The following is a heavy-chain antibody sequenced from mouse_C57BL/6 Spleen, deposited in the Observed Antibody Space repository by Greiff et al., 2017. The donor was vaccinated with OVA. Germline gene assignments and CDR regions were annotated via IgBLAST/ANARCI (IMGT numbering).Heavy chain of an antibody. Sequence: QVQLKQSGAELMKPGASVKLSCKATGYTFTGYWIEWVKQRPGHGLEWIGEILPGSGSTNYNEKFKGTAPFTADTYSNTAYMQLHSQTTEDSAIYSCERRGDYDGGGPYFDDWGQGTTLTVSS. CDR1: GYTFTGYW. CDR3: ERRGDYDGGGPYFDD. J-gene: IGHJ2*01. CDR2: ILPGSGST. D-gene: IGHD2-4*01. V-gene: IGHV1-9*01.